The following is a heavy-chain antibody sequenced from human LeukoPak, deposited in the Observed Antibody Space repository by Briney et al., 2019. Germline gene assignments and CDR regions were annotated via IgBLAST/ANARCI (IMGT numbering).Heavy chain of an antibody. V-gene: IGHV4-59*01. CDR3: ARERLGYSYGYPDAFDI. J-gene: IGHJ3*02. CDR2: FYYSGST. D-gene: IGHD5-18*01. CDR1: GGSISSYY. Sequence: PSETLSLTCTVSGGSISSYYWSWIRQPPGKGLEWIGYFYYSGSTNYNPSLKSRVTISVDTSKNQFSLKLSSVTAADTAVYYCARERLGYSYGYPDAFDIWGQGTMVTVSS.